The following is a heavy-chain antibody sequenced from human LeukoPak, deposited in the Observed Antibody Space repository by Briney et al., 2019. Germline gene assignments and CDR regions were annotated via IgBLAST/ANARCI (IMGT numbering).Heavy chain of an antibody. Sequence: GGSLRLSCAASGFTFSSYAMSWVRQAPGKGLEWVSAISGSGGSAYYAASVKGRFTISRDNAKNSLYLQMNSLRDEDTAVYYCARYCSSTSCYEFDCWGQGALVTVSS. CDR2: ISGSGGSA. J-gene: IGHJ4*02. CDR3: ARYCSSTSCYEFDC. V-gene: IGHV3-23*01. D-gene: IGHD2-2*01. CDR1: GFTFSSYA.